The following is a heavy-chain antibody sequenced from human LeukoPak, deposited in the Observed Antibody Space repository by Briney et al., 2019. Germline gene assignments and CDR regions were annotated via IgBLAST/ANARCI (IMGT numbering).Heavy chain of an antibody. CDR1: GYTFTGYY. V-gene: IGHV1-2*02. Sequence: ASVKVSCKASGYTFTGYYIHWVRQAPGQGLEWMGWINPNGGGTNYAQKFQGRVTLTRDTSIGTAYMEVNSLESDDTAVYYCARENNSGWYRKAAFDYWGQGTLVTVTS. D-gene: IGHD6-19*01. CDR2: INPNGGGT. CDR3: ARENNSGWYRKAAFDY. J-gene: IGHJ4*02.